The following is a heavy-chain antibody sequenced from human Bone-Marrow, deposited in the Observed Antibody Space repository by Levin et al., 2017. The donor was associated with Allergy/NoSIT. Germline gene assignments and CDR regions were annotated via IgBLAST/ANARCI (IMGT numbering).Heavy chain of an antibody. Sequence: GGSLRLSCAASGFTFSSYAMHWVRQAPGKGLEWVAVISYDGSNKYYADSVKGRFTISRDNSKNTLCLQMNSLRAEDTAVYYCARDMDLTWTYYYYGMDVWGQGTTVTVSS. J-gene: IGHJ6*02. CDR1: GFTFSSYA. D-gene: IGHD2-2*03. CDR3: ARDMDLTWTYYYYGMDV. CDR2: ISYDGSNK. V-gene: IGHV3-30-3*01.